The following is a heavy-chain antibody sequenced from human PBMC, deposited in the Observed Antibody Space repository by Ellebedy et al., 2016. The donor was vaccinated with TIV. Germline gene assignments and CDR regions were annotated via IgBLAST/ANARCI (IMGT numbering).Heavy chain of an antibody. D-gene: IGHD3-22*01. Sequence: SETLSLXCAVSGDSISSGGYSWRWIRQPPGKGLEWIGYIYHSGKTYYNPSLKSRVTISVDRPKNQFSVRLNSVTAADTAVYYCARVRNYYDSSGYYWPYNWFDPWGQGTLVTVSS. CDR2: IYHSGKT. V-gene: IGHV4-30-2*01. CDR1: GDSISSGGYS. J-gene: IGHJ5*02. CDR3: ARVRNYYDSSGYYWPYNWFDP.